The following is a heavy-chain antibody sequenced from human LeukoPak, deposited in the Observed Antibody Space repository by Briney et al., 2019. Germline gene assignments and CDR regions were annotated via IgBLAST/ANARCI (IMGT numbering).Heavy chain of an antibody. D-gene: IGHD2-8*01. J-gene: IGHJ4*02. CDR2: ISSSGSTI. CDR3: ARDGLVYATHLFDY. CDR1: GFTFSDYY. Sequence: KPGGSLRLSCAASGFTFSDYYMSWIRQAPGKGLEWVSYISSSGSTIYYADSVRGRFTISRDNAKNSLYLQMNSLRAEDTAVYYCARDGLVYATHLFDYWGQGTLVTVSS. V-gene: IGHV3-11*04.